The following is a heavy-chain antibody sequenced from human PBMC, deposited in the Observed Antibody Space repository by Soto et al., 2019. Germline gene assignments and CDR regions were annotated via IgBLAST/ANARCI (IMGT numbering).Heavy chain of an antibody. J-gene: IGHJ4*02. CDR3: ATMGTPVTGLYYFDY. D-gene: IGHD4-17*01. CDR2: IYYSGTT. Sequence: PSETLSLTCTVSGGSISSSIYYWGWIRQPPGKGLEWIGSIYYSGTTHYSASLRSRVSISVDTSKNQFSLDLSSVTAADTAVYYCATMGTPVTGLYYFDYWGQGTLVTVSS. CDR1: GGSISSSIYY. V-gene: IGHV4-39*07.